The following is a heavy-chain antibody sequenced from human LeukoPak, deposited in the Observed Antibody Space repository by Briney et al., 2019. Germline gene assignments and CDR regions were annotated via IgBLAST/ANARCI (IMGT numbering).Heavy chain of an antibody. CDR2: IYPGDSDT. CDR1: GYSFTSYW. J-gene: IGHJ4*02. V-gene: IGHV5-51*01. Sequence: GESLKISCKGSGYSFTSYWIGWVRQMPGKGLEWMGIIYPGDSDTRYSPSFQGQVTISADKSISTAYLQWSSLKASDTAMYYCARHSNYYDSSGFYQFDYWGQGTLVTVSS. D-gene: IGHD3-22*01. CDR3: ARHSNYYDSSGFYQFDY.